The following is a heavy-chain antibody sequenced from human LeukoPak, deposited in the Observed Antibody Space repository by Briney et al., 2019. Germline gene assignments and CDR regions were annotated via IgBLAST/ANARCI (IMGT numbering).Heavy chain of an antibody. Sequence: GGSLRLSCAASGFTFSSYAMSRVRQAPGKGLEWVSAISGSGGSTYYADSVKGRFTISRDNSKNTLYLQMNSLRAEDTAVYYCAKVKVRGVIITIFDYWGQGTLVTVSS. J-gene: IGHJ4*02. CDR2: ISGSGGST. D-gene: IGHD3-10*01. CDR1: GFTFSSYA. CDR3: AKVKVRGVIITIFDY. V-gene: IGHV3-23*01.